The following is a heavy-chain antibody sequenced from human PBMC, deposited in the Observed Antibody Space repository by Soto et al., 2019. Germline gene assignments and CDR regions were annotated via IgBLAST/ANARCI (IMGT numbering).Heavy chain of an antibody. CDR2: ISSSSSYI. CDR3: ARLDYYGSSGYYY. V-gene: IGHV3-21*01. CDR1: GFTFSSFG. Sequence: GGSLRLSCAASGFTFSSFGMSWVRQAPGKGLEWVSSISSSSSYIYYADSVKGRFTISRDNAENSLYLQMNSLRAEDTAVYYCARLDYYGSSGYYYWGQGTLVTVSS. J-gene: IGHJ4*02. D-gene: IGHD3-22*01.